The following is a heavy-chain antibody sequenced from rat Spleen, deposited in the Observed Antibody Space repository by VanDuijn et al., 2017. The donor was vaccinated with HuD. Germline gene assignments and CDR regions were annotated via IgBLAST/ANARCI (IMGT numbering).Heavy chain of an antibody. J-gene: IGHJ1*01. V-gene: IGHV5-29*01. D-gene: IGHD1-1*01. CDR2: ISYDGSST. CDR3: ARLISGDDWYFDF. Sequence: EVQLVESDGGLVQPGRSLKLSCAASGFTFSDYYMAWVRQAPTKGLEWVATISYDGSSTYYRDSVKGRFTISRDNAKSTLYLQMDSLRSEDTATYYCARLISGDDWYFDFWGPGTMVTVS. CDR1: GFTFSDYY.